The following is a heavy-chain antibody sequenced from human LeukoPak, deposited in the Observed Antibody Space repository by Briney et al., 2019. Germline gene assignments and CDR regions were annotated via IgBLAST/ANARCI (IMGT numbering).Heavy chain of an antibody. CDR1: GFTVSSNY. D-gene: IGHD4-23*01. V-gene: IGHV3-53*01. CDR2: IYSGGST. Sequence: GGSLRLSCAASGFTVSSNYMTWVRQAPGKGLEWVSVIYSGGSTNYADSMKGRFTISRDNSKNTLYLQMNSLRAEDTAFYYCARARGDYGGDTGPFDYWGQGTLVTVSS. J-gene: IGHJ4*02. CDR3: ARARGDYGGDTGPFDY.